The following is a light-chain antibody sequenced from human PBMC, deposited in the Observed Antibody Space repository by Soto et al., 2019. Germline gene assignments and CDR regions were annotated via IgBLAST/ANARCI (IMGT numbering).Light chain of an antibody. CDR2: LNSDGSL. J-gene: IGLJ3*02. V-gene: IGLV4-69*01. CDR3: QTWGTGFRV. Sequence: QSVLTQSPSASASLGASVKLTCTLSSGHSNFAIAWHQQQPERGPRYLMKLNSDGSLSKGDGIPDRFSGSSSGAERYPTISSLQSEDEADYYCQTWGTGFRVFGGGTKLTVL. CDR1: SGHSNFA.